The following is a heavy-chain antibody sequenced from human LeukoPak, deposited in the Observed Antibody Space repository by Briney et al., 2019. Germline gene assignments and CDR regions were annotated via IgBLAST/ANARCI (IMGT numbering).Heavy chain of an antibody. V-gene: IGHV1-69*06. J-gene: IGHJ4*02. CDR3: AEDGIRDCSGGSCYYFDY. CDR2: IIPIFGTA. Sequence: SVKVSCKASGGTFSSYAISWVRQAPRQGLDWMGGIIPIFGTANYAQKFQGRVTITADKSTSTAYMELSSLRSEDTAVFFQAEDGIRDCSGGSCYYFDYWGQGTLVTVSS. CDR1: GGTFSSYA. D-gene: IGHD2-15*01.